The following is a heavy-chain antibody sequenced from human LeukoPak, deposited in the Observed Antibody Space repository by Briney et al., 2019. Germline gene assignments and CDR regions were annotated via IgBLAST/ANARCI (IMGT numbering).Heavy chain of an antibody. CDR3: ARSAQWELPDY. V-gene: IGHV3-11*04. CDR2: ISSSGSSI. J-gene: IGHJ4*02. CDR1: GFTFSDYS. D-gene: IGHD1-26*01. Sequence: PGGSLRLSCAASGFTFSDYSMSWIRQAPGKGLEWISYISSSGSSIQYADSVRGRFTISRDNAKTSLYLQMNSLRAEDTSVYYCARSAQWELPDYWGQGTLVTVSS.